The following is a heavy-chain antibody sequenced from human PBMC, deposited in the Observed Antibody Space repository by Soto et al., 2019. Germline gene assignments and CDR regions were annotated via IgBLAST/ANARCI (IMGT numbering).Heavy chain of an antibody. D-gene: IGHD5-12*01. CDR2: ISYEGSNK. Sequence: QVQLVESGGGVVQPGRSLRLSCAASGFTFSSYGMHWVRQAPGKGLEWVAVISYEGSNKYYADSVKGRFTIPRDNSKNTLYLQMNSLRAEDTAVYYCAKMGGYSCYGFDYWGQGTLVTVSS. J-gene: IGHJ4*02. CDR1: GFTFSSYG. CDR3: AKMGGYSCYGFDY. V-gene: IGHV3-30*18.